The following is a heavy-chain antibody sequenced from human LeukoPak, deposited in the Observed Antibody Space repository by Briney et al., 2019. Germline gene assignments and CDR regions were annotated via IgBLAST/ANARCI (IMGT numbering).Heavy chain of an antibody. CDR2: IYSSGTT. J-gene: IGHJ4*02. CDR3: ARDFYGSGASDY. D-gene: IGHD3-10*01. CDR1: DDSINSSGYS. Sequence: SETLSLTCAVSDDSINSSGYSWSWIRQPPGKGLEWIGYIYSSGTTYYNPSLKSRVTISVDTSKNQFSLKVSSVTAADTAVFYCARDFYGSGASDYWGQGTLVTVSS. V-gene: IGHV4-30-4*07.